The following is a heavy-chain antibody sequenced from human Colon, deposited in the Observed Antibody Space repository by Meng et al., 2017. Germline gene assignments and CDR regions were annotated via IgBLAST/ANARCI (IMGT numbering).Heavy chain of an antibody. J-gene: IGHJ4*02. CDR2: IFHSGST. CDR1: GGSINSSDW. CDR3: AAIFGLGPGY. Sequence: VDLDDSVPRLCTSSGSLSLTCGVLGGSINSSDWWSWVRQPPGKGLEWIAEIFHSGSTNYKSSLKSRATISVDRSKNQFSLKLNSVTAADTAVYYCAAIFGLGPGYWGQGTLVTVSS. V-gene: IGHV4-4*02. D-gene: IGHD3-3*01.